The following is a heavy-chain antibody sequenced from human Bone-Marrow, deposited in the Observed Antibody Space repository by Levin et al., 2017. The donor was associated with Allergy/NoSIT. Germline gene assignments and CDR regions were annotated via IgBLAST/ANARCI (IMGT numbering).Heavy chain of an antibody. CDR2: TRNEANSYTT. Sequence: PGGSLRLSCAASGFTFSDHYMDWVRQAPGKGLEWVGRTRNEANSYTTEYAASVKGRFTISRDDSRNSLYLQMNSLKTEDTAVYYCARDKGGRGVTIDYWGQGTLVTVSS. CDR3: ARDKGGRGVTIDY. D-gene: IGHD3-10*01. CDR1: GFTFSDHY. V-gene: IGHV3-72*01. J-gene: IGHJ4*02.